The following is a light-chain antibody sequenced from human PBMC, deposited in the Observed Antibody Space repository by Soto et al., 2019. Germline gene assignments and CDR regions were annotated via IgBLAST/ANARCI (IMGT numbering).Light chain of an antibody. J-gene: IGKJ1*01. CDR1: QSLSTW. CDR3: QQYNDYWT. V-gene: IGKV1-5*01. Sequence: DIPMTQSPSTLSASVGDRVIITCRASQSLSTWLAWYQQKPGKAPKVLIYDASSLESGVPSRFSGSGAGTEFTITISSLQPDDFATYYCQQYNDYWTFGPGTKVEIK. CDR2: DAS.